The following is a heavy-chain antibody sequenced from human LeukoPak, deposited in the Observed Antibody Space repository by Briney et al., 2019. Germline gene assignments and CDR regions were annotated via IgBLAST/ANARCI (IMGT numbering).Heavy chain of an antibody. CDR3: AGERGGELPSSFDS. CDR2: IKPDGGDY. D-gene: IGHD1-26*01. Sequence: GGSLRLCCAASGFTFNDYWMSWVRQAPGKGLEWVANIKPDGGDYYYVASVNGRFTTSRDNGKNSMCLKMNSLRAEDTAVYYWAGERGGELPSSFDSWGQETLLTVSS. V-gene: IGHV3-7*01. CDR1: GFTFNDYW. J-gene: IGHJ4*02.